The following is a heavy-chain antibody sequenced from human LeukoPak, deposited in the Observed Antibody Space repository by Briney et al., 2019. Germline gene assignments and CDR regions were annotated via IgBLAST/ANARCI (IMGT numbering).Heavy chain of an antibody. CDR2: ITKSGSTI. D-gene: IGHD1-7*01. Sequence: PGGSLRLSCAASGFSFSSYTMNWVRQAPGEGLEWVSHITKSGSTIYHADSVKGRFTISRDNAKNSLYLQMNSLRDEDTAVYYCARGINYAFDIWGQGTMVTVSS. CDR1: GFSFSSYT. J-gene: IGHJ3*02. V-gene: IGHV3-48*02. CDR3: ARGINYAFDI.